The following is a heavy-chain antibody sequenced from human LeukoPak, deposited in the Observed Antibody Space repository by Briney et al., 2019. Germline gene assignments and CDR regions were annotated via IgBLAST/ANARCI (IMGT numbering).Heavy chain of an antibody. CDR2: ISRSGSTK. J-gene: IGHJ4*02. CDR3: ARFSGGIEILTGYNDY. D-gene: IGHD3-9*01. V-gene: IGHV3-11*01. CDR1: GFTFSDYN. Sequence: GGSLRLSCAASGFTFSDYNMRWIRQAPGKGLEWVSSISRSGSTKYYADSVKGRFTISRDNAKNSLFLQMNSLRAEDTAVYYCARFSGGIEILTGYNDYWGQGTLVTVSS.